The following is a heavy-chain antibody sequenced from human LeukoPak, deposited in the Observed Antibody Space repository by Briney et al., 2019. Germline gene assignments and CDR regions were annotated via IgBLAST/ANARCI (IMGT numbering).Heavy chain of an antibody. V-gene: IGHV3-21*04. J-gene: IGHJ4*02. D-gene: IGHD6-19*01. CDR1: GFTFSSYS. CDR2: ISSSSNYI. Sequence: AGGSPRLSCAASGFTFSSYSMDWVRQAPGKGLEWVSSISSSSNYIYYADSVKGRFTISRDNAKNSLYLQMNGLRAEDTAVYYCAKHQRAVAGTFDYWGQGTLVTVSS. CDR3: AKHQRAVAGTFDY.